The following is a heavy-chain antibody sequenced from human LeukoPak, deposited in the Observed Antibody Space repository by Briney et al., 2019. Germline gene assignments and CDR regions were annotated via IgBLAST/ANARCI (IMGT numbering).Heavy chain of an antibody. J-gene: IGHJ5*02. Sequence: SETLSLTCAVYGGSFSGYYWSWIRQPPGKGLEWIGEINHSGSTNYNPSLKSRVTISVDTSKNQFSLKLSSVTAADTAVYYCARNYGGNGPWGQGTLVTASS. D-gene: IGHD4-23*01. CDR3: ARNYGGNGP. CDR1: GGSFSGYY. CDR2: INHSGST. V-gene: IGHV4-34*01.